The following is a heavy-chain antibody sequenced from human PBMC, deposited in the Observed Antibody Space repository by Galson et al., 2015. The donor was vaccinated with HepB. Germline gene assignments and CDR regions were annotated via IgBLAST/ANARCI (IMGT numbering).Heavy chain of an antibody. CDR2: ISYGGSNK. CDR1: GFTFSSYA. J-gene: IGHJ6*02. D-gene: IGHD1/OR15-1a*01. Sequence: SLRLSCAASGFTFSSYAMHWVRQAPGKGLEWVAVISYGGSNKYYADSVKGRFTISRDNSKNTLYLQMNSLRAEDTAVYYCARVMRTWWNSRAGQVYYYYGMDVWGQGTTVTVSS. CDR3: ARVMRTWWNSRAGQVYYYYGMDV. V-gene: IGHV3-30-3*01.